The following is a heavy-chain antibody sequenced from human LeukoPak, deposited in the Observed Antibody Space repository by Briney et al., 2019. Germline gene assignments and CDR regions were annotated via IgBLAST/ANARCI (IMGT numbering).Heavy chain of an antibody. V-gene: IGHV1-24*01. Sequence: ASVKVSCKVSGYTLTELSMHWVRQAPGKGLEWMGGFDPEDGETIYAQKFQGRVTMTEDTSTDTAYMELSGLRSEDTAVYYCATVTPVLRFLEWPDYWGQGTLVTVSS. J-gene: IGHJ4*02. CDR3: ATVTPVLRFLEWPDY. D-gene: IGHD3-3*01. CDR2: FDPEDGET. CDR1: GYTLTELS.